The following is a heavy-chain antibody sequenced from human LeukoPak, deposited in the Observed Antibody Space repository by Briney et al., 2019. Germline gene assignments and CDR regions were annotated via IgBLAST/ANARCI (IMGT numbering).Heavy chain of an antibody. V-gene: IGHV3-30-3*01. CDR2: ISYDGSNK. CDR1: GFSLSGYW. D-gene: IGHD3-22*01. Sequence: GGSLRLSCVASGFSLSGYWMYWVRQAPGKGLEWVAVISYDGSNKYYADSVKGRFTISRDNSKNTLYLQMNSLRAEDTAVYYCARPYYYDSSGYSLDYWGQGTLVTVSS. J-gene: IGHJ4*02. CDR3: ARPYYYDSSGYSLDY.